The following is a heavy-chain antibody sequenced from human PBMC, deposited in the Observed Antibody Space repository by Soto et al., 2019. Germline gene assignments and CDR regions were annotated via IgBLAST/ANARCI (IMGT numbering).Heavy chain of an antibody. CDR3: AKDLRGSSWYRDYYYYYGMDV. J-gene: IGHJ6*02. Sequence: SCAASGFTISSYAMSWVRQAPGKGLEWVSAISGSGGSTYYADSVKGRFTISRDNSKNTLYLQMNSLRAEDTAVYYCAKDLRGSSWYRDYYYYYGMDVWVQGTTVTVSS. CDR1: GFTISSYA. V-gene: IGHV3-23*01. D-gene: IGHD6-13*01. CDR2: ISGSGGST.